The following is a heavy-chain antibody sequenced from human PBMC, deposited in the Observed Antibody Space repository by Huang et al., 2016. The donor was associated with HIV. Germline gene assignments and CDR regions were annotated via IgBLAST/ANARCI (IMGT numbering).Heavy chain of an antibody. V-gene: IGHV3-30*02. D-gene: IGHD5-18*01. CDR3: SARRRDAYRGDTFEI. CDR1: GFSFSNYG. Sequence: QVFLVASGGGVVQPGGSLRLSCAVSGFSFSNYGVHWVRLARGKGVEWWTFIKYDGSEKKYADSVKGRFRISRDNLRNTVFVQMNSLRPEDTAVYYCSARRRDAYRGDTFEIWGQGTVVTVSS. J-gene: IGHJ3*02. CDR2: IKYDGSEK.